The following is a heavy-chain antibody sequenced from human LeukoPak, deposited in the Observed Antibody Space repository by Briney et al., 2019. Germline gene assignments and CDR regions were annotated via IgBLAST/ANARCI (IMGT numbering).Heavy chain of an antibody. V-gene: IGHV4-59*01. Sequence: PSETLSLTCTVSGGSISGYYWSWIRQPPGKGLEWIGYIYYSGSTNYNPSLKSRVTISVDTSKNQFSLSLSSVTAADTAVYYCARGSWSTSGSRPFDYWGQGTLVTVSS. CDR3: ARGSWSTSGSRPFDY. J-gene: IGHJ4*02. D-gene: IGHD6-6*01. CDR2: IYYSGST. CDR1: GGSISGYY.